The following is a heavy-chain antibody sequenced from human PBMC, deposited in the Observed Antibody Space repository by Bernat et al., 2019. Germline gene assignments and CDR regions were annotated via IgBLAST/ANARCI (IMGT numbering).Heavy chain of an antibody. CDR1: GFTFSSYE. V-gene: IGHV3-48*03. J-gene: IGHJ4*02. D-gene: IGHD3-16*02. Sequence: EVQLVESGGGLVQPGGSLRLSCAASGFTFSSYELNWVRQAPGKGLEWLSYISSSGSAIYYADSVKGRFTISRDNAKNTLYLQMNSLRAEDTAVYYCAKGPNLGPDYDYVWGSYRFDYWGQGTLVTVSS. CDR2: ISSSGSAI. CDR3: AKGPNLGPDYDYVWGSYRFDY.